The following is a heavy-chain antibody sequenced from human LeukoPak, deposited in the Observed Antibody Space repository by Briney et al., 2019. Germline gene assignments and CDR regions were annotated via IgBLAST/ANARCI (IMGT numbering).Heavy chain of an antibody. V-gene: IGHV1-18*01. J-gene: IGHJ4*02. CDR2: ISAYNGNT. Sequence: GASVKVSCKASGYTFTSYGISWVQQAPGQGLEWMGWISAYNGNTNYAQNLQGRVTMTTDTSTSTAYMELRSLRSDDTAVYYCARDPEATVVTPVDYWGQGTLVTVSS. CDR3: ARDPEATVVTPVDY. D-gene: IGHD4-23*01. CDR1: GYTFTSYG.